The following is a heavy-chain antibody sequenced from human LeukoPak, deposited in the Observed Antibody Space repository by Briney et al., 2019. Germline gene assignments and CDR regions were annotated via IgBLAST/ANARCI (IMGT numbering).Heavy chain of an antibody. CDR2: ISGSGGST. CDR1: GFTFSSYA. Sequence: PGGSLRLSCAASGFTFSSYAMSWVRQAPGKGMERVSAISGSGGSTYYAGSVKGRFTISRDNSKNTLYLQMNSLRAEDTAVYYCAKRPHCSGGSCPYDFDYWRQGTLVTVSS. V-gene: IGHV3-23*01. CDR3: AKRPHCSGGSCPYDFDY. D-gene: IGHD2-15*01. J-gene: IGHJ4*02.